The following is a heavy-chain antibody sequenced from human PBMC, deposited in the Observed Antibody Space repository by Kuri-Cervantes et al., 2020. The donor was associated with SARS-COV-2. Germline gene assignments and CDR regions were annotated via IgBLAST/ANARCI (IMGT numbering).Heavy chain of an antibody. Sequence: GSLRLSCTVSDGSISNHYWSWIRQPPGKGLEWIGYIYHSGSTNYNPSLNSRVTISIDTSKNQFALRLSTVTAADTAVYYCARGGTYYYDRSGFDWFDPWGQGTLVTVSS. V-gene: IGHV4-59*11. CDR2: IYHSGST. D-gene: IGHD3-22*01. CDR1: DGSISNHY. CDR3: ARGGTYYYDRSGFDWFDP. J-gene: IGHJ5*02.